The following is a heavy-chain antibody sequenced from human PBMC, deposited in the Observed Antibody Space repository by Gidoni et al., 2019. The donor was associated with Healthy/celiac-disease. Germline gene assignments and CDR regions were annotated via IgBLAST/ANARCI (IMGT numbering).Heavy chain of an antibody. J-gene: IGHJ6*02. CDR2: IYSGGST. Sequence: EVQLVESGGGLVQPGGSLRLSCAASGFTVSSNYMSWVRQAPGKGLEWVSVIYSGGSTYYADSVKGRFTISRDNSKNTLYLQMNSLRAEDTAVYYCARDFSWYSGMDVWGQGTTVTVSS. D-gene: IGHD6-13*01. CDR3: ARDFSWYSGMDV. CDR1: GFTVSSNY. V-gene: IGHV3-66*01.